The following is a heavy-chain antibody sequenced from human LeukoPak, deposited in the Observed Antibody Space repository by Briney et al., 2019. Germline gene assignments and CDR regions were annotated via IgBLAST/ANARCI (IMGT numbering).Heavy chain of an antibody. J-gene: IGHJ3*02. CDR2: ISSSSSYI. V-gene: IGHV3-21*01. D-gene: IGHD2-15*01. CDR3: ARDWDAVVADAFDI. CDR1: GFTFSSYS. Sequence: GGSLRLSCAASGFTFSSYSMNWVRQAPGKGLEWVSSISSSSSYIYYADSVKGRFTISRDNAKNSLYLQMNSLRAEDTAVYYCARDWDAVVADAFDIWGQGTMVTVSS.